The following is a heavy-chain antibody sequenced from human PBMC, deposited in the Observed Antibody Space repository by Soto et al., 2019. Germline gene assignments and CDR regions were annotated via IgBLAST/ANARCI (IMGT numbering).Heavy chain of an antibody. CDR2: IKSKADGATT. CDR1: GITLSNAW. Sequence: GGSLRLSCAASGITLSNAWMTWVRQAPGKGLEWVGRIKSKADGATTEYGSPVKDRFIISRDDSENTLDLQMNSLRVEDTAVYYCARDLGLLKSMFDYWGQGTLVTVSS. CDR3: ARDLGLLKSMFDY. J-gene: IGHJ4*02. D-gene: IGHD2-8*01. V-gene: IGHV3-15*01.